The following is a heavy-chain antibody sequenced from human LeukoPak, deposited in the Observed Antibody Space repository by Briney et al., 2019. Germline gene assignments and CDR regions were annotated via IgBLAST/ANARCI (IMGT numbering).Heavy chain of an antibody. V-gene: IGHV4-34*08. CDR3: AACSGGSCYGGYFDY. D-gene: IGHD2-15*01. Sequence: GSLRLSCAASGFTFSSYSMNWVRQAPGKGLEWIGEINHSGSTNYNPSLKSRVTISVDTSKNQFSLKLTSVTAADTAVYYCAACSGGSCYGGYFDYWGQGTLVTVSS. CDR1: GFTFSSYS. CDR2: INHSGST. J-gene: IGHJ4*02.